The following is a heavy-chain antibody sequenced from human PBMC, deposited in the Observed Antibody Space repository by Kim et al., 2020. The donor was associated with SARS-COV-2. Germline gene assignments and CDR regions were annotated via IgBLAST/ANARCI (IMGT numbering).Heavy chain of an antibody. V-gene: IGHV4-34*01. CDR2: INHSAST. CDR3: ARQRGYSSGNSFDS. CDR1: GGSFSVHY. J-gene: IGHJ4*02. D-gene: IGHD6-19*01. Sequence: SETLSLTCAVYGGSFSVHYWSWIRQSPEKGLEWIGEINHSASTNYNPSVKSRVTMSVDTSKNQFSLKLSSVTAADTAVYYCARQRGYSSGNSFDSWGQGT.